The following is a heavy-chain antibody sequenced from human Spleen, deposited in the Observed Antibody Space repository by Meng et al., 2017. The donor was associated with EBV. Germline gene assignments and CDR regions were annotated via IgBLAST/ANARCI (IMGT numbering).Heavy chain of an antibody. Sequence: VQLVESGAEVKKPGALVKVSCKASGYTFTSYAFSWVRQAPGQGLEWMGWISLYNGNTNYAQKLQGRVTMTTNTSTSTAYMELRSLTSDDTAVYYCARLGYGINYLDYWGQGTLVTVSS. CDR1: GYTFTSYA. CDR2: ISLYNGNT. V-gene: IGHV1-18*01. CDR3: ARLGYGINYLDY. J-gene: IGHJ4*02. D-gene: IGHD4-17*01.